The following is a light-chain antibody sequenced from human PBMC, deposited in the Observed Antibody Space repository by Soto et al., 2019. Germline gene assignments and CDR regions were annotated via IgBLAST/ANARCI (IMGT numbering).Light chain of an antibody. CDR2: AAS. V-gene: IGKV1-6*01. J-gene: IGKJ2*01. CDR1: QDISND. Sequence: IQMTQSPSAMSASVGDRVTITCRASQDISNDLGWYQQKPGKAPKLLIYAASSLQSGVPSRFSGSGSGTDFTLTISSLQPEDFATYYCLQDYNYPYTFGQGTKVDIK. CDR3: LQDYNYPYT.